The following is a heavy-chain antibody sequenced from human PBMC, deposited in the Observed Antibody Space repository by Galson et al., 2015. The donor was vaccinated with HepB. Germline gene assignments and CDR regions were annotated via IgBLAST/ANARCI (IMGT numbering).Heavy chain of an antibody. V-gene: IGHV2-70*11. CDR2: IDWDDDK. J-gene: IGHJ3*02. CDR3: ARLGYYYDSSGYYQDASDI. CDR1: GFSLSTSGIC. Sequence: PALVKPTQTLTLTCTFSGFSLSTSGICVSWIRQPPGKALEWLARIDWDDDKYYSTSLKTRLTISKDTSKNQVVLTMTNMDPVDTAMYYCARLGYYYDSSGYYQDASDIWGQGTMVTVSS. D-gene: IGHD3-22*01.